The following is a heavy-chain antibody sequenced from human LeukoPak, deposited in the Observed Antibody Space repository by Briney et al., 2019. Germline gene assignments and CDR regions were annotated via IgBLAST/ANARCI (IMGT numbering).Heavy chain of an antibody. J-gene: IGHJ5*02. CDR3: AREGLRGYSGYDLIVRGFDP. CDR1: GYSISSGYY. Sequence: SETLSLTCTVSGYSISSGYYWGWIRQPPGKGLEWIGSIYYSGSTYYNPSLKSRVTISVDTSKNQFSLKLSSVTAADTAVYYCAREGLRGYSGYDLIVRGFDPWGQGTLVTVSS. CDR2: IYYSGST. V-gene: IGHV4-38-2*02. D-gene: IGHD5-12*01.